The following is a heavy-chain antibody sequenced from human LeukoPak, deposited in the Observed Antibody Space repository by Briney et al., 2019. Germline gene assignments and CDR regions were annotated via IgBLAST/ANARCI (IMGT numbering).Heavy chain of an antibody. Sequence: PGGSLRLSCAASGFIFNMHWVRPAPGKGLEWVAFIRYDGSDKYYADSVKGGFTISRDDSRKTVYLQMNTLRVEDTAVYYCTRDLMDYDVSTGLHHYYMDVGGQGATVTVYS. CDR3: TRDLMDYDVSTGLHHYYMDV. J-gene: IGHJ6*02. CDR2: IRYDGSDK. V-gene: IGHV3-30*02. D-gene: IGHD3-9*01. CDR1: GFIFN.